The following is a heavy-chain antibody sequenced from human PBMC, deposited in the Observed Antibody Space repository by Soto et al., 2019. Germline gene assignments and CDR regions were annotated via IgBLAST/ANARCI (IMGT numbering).Heavy chain of an antibody. CDR2: FRESGGTT. CDR3: TKDYHWAIISPTHDY. D-gene: IGHD2-2*01. CDR1: GFSFSSSA. Sequence: VQLWDSGGGLVQPGGSLRLSCAASGFSFSSSAMSWVRQAPGKRLEWVSTFRESGGTTHYADPVKGRFTISRDTSNNILFLQMNSLRDEDTAIYNCTKDYHWAIISPTHDYWGQGTLITISS. V-gene: IGHV3-23*01. J-gene: IGHJ4*02.